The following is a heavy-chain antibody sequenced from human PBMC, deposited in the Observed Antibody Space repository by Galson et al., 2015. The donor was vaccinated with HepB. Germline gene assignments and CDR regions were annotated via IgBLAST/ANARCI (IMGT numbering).Heavy chain of an antibody. J-gene: IGHJ6*02. V-gene: IGHV3-30*18. CDR3: AKLADTAAARPTFWYYYYGMDV. D-gene: IGHD6-6*01. CDR2: ISYDGSNK. CDR1: GFTFSSYG. Sequence: SLRLSCAASGFTFSSYGMHWVRQAPGKGLEWVAVISYDGSNKYYADSVKGRFTISRDNSKNTLYLQMNSLRAEDTAVYYCAKLADTAAARPTFWYYYYGMDVWGQGTTVTVSS.